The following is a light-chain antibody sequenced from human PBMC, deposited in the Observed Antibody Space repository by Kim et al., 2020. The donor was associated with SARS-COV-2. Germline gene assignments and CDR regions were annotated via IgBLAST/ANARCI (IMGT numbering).Light chain of an antibody. J-gene: IGLJ3*02. V-gene: IGLV6-57*03. CDR1: GGGIAGEI. CDR3: QSYDSGSWV. Sequence: GRRVPSSWPRRGGGIAGEIVQWYQQRPGRAPATLIYEDTQRPSGVPDRFSGSIDSTFNSASLTIFGLKTEDEGDYYCQSYDSGSWVFGGGTKVTVL. CDR2: EDT.